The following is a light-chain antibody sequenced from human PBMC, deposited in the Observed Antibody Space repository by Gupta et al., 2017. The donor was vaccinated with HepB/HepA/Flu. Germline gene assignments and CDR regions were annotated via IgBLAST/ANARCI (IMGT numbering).Light chain of an antibody. Sequence: DIVMTQSPASLAVSLGERATINCKSSQSVLYSSNNKNYLAWYQQKPGQPPKLLIYWASTRESGVPDRFSGSGSGTDFTLTISSLQAEDVAVYYCQQYYSIPPTFGQGTKVEIK. J-gene: IGKJ1*01. CDR3: QQYYSIPPT. CDR1: QSVLYSSNNKNY. CDR2: WAS. V-gene: IGKV4-1*01.